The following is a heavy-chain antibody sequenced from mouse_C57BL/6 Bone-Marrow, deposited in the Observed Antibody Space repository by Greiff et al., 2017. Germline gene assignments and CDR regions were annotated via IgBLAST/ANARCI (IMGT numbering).Heavy chain of an antibody. V-gene: IGHV10-1*01. CDR2: IRSKSNNYAT. J-gene: IGHJ4*01. CDR3: VRITYYYAMDY. Sequence: EVHLVESGGGLVQPKGSLKLSCAASGFSFNTYAMNWVRQAPGKGLEWVARIRSKSNNYATYYADSVKDRFTISRDDSESMLYLQMNNLKTEDTAMCYCVRITYYYAMDYWGQGTSVTVSS. D-gene: IGHD2-4*01. CDR1: GFSFNTYA.